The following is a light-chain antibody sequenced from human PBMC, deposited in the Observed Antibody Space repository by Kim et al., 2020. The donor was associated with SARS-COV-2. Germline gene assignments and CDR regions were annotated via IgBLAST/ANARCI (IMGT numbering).Light chain of an antibody. V-gene: IGLV3-21*04. J-gene: IGLJ3*02. Sequence: APGKTASITCGGNNIGSKGVLWYQQKPGQAPVLVIYYDGDRPSRIPERFSGANSGNTATLTISRVEAADEADYYCQVWDSSSDHWVFGGGTQLTVL. CDR2: YDG. CDR1: NIGSKG. CDR3: QVWDSSSDHWV.